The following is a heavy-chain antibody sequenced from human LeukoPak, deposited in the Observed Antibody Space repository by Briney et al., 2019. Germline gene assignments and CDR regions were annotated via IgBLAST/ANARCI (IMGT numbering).Heavy chain of an antibody. D-gene: IGHD1-14*01. Sequence: GGSLRLSCAVSGFSAITNYMTWVRQAPGNGRGWVSVLYSDGNTKYADSVQGRSTISRDNSTKTLYLEMNSLSPDDTAVYDCARGVEPLAANTLAYWGQGTLVTVSS. CDR3: ARGVEPLAANTLAY. CDR1: GFSAITNY. J-gene: IGHJ4*02. CDR2: LYSDGNT. V-gene: IGHV3-53*01.